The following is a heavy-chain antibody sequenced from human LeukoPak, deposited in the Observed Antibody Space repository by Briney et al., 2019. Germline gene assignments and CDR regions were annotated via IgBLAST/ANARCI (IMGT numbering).Heavy chain of an antibody. V-gene: IGHV3-74*01. CDR2: INSAGSST. J-gene: IGHJ4*02. CDR1: GFIFDDYG. CDR3: AKYGDRDYYFDY. D-gene: IGHD4-17*01. Sequence: GGSLRLSCAASGFIFDDYGMSWVRQVPGKGLVWVSRINSAGSSTIYADSVKGRFTISRDNAKNTLYLQMNSLRAEDTAVYFCAKYGDRDYYFDYWGQGTLVTVSS.